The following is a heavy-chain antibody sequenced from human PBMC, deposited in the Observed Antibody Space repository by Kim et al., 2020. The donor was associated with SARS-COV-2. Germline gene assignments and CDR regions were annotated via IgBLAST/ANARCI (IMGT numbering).Heavy chain of an antibody. CDR2: ISWNSGSI. CDR3: AKEGEGYYYGSGSYYPGLGDYFDY. CDR1: GFTFDDYA. Sequence: GGSLRLSCAASGFTFDDYAMHWVRQAPGKGLEWVSGISWNSGSIGYADSVKGRFTISRDNAKNSLYLQMNSLRAEDTALYYCAKEGEGYYYGSGSYYPGLGDYFDYWGQGTLVTVSS. V-gene: IGHV3-9*01. D-gene: IGHD3-10*01. J-gene: IGHJ4*02.